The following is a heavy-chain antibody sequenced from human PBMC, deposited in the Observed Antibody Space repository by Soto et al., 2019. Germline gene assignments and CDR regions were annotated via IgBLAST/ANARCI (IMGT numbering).Heavy chain of an antibody. D-gene: IGHD7-27*01. V-gene: IGHV3-30*03. CDR1: GFTFSSYG. CDR2: ISYNGSNK. CDR3: VISTGKFYADFDY. Sequence: GGSLRLSCAASGFTFSSYGMHWVRQAPGKGLEWVAVISYNGSNKYYADSVKGRFTISRDNSKNTLYLQMNSLRAEETALYYCVISTGKFYADFDYWGQGTQVTVSS. J-gene: IGHJ4*02.